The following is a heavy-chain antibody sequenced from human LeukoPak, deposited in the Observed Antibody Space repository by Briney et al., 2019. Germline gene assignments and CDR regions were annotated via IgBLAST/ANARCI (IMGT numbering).Heavy chain of an antibody. CDR2: INHSGST. CDR3: ARRSQVDFGVDINWFDP. Sequence: SETLSLTCAVYGGSFSGYYWSWIRQPPGKGLEWIGEINHSGSTNYNPSLKSRVTISVDTSKNQFSLKLSSVTAADTAVYYCARRSQVDFGVDINWFDPWGQGTLVTVSS. D-gene: IGHD3-3*01. V-gene: IGHV4-34*01. J-gene: IGHJ5*02. CDR1: GGSFSGYY.